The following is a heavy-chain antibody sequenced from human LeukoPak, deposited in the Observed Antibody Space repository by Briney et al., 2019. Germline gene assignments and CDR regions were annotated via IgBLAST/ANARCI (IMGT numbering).Heavy chain of an antibody. Sequence: TRSPTCTVAGGSISSGSYYWRWIRQPAGKGLEGIGRIYTSGSTNYNPSLRSRVTISADTSKNPFSLKLSSVTAADTAVYYCATGAARRWPGRDAFDIWGQGTMVTVSS. CDR2: IYTSGST. J-gene: IGHJ3*02. CDR1: GGSISSGSYY. V-gene: IGHV4-61*02. CDR3: ATGAARRWPGRDAFDI. D-gene: IGHD4-23*01.